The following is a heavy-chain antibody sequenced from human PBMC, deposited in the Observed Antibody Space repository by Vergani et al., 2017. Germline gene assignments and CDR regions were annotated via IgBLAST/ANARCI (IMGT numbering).Heavy chain of an antibody. CDR1: GGTFSSYA. CDR2: IIPILGIA. CDR3: ARTQVDCSGGSCYSGLFDY. V-gene: IGHV1-69*04. J-gene: IGHJ4*02. Sequence: QVQLVQSGAEVKKPRSSVKVSCKASGGTFSSYAISWVRQAPGQGLEWMGRIIPILGIANYAQKFQGRVTITADKSTSTAYMELSSLRSEDTAVYYCARTQVDCSGGSCYSGLFDYWGQGTLVTVSS. D-gene: IGHD2-15*01.